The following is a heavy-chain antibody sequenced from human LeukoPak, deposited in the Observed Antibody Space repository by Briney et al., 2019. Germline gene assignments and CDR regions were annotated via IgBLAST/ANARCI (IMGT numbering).Heavy chain of an antibody. Sequence: KSSETLSLTCAVYGGSFSGYYWSWIRQPPGKGLEWIGEINHSGSTNYNPSLKSRVTISVDTSKNQFSLKLSSVTAADAAVYYCARGHFYGIRYGSGPFQHWGQGTLVTVSS. CDR2: INHSGST. CDR1: GGSFSGYY. CDR3: ARGHFYGIRYGSGPFQH. D-gene: IGHD3-10*01. J-gene: IGHJ1*01. V-gene: IGHV4-34*01.